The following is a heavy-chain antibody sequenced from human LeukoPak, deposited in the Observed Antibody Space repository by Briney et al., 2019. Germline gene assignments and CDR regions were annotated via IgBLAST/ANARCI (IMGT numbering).Heavy chain of an antibody. D-gene: IGHD6-13*01. CDR1: GYTFTGYY. CDR3: ARDNSSSWYSTEYYYYYMDV. J-gene: IGHJ6*03. CDR2: INPNSGGT. Sequence: ASVKVSXKASGYTFTGYYMHWVRQAPGQGLEWIGWINPNSGGTNYAQKFQGRVTMTRDTSISTAYMELSRLRSDDTAVYYCARDNSSSWYSTEYYYYYMDVWGKGTTVTVSS. V-gene: IGHV1-2*02.